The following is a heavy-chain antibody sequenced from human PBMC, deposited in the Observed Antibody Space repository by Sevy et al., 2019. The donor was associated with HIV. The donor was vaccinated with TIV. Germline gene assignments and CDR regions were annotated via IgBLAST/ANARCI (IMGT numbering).Heavy chain of an antibody. CDR1: GFTFSGYS. CDR2: IISSGGTK. D-gene: IGHD6-13*01. J-gene: IGHJ4*02. Sequence: GGSLRLSCAASGFTFSGYSMNWVRQAPGKGLEWISYIISSGGTKYYADSVKGRFTISRDNAQNSLQLQMNSLRDEDTAVYYCARVIGYSSSWLNVYWGQGILVTVSS. V-gene: IGHV3-48*02. CDR3: ARVIGYSSSWLNVY.